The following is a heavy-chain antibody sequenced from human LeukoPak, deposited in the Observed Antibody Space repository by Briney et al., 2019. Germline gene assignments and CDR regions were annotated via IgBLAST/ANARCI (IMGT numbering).Heavy chain of an antibody. CDR2: IKQDGSQK. J-gene: IGHJ4*02. Sequence: GGSLRLSCAASGFAFSSYWMSWVRQAPGKGLDWVANIKQDGSQKYYVDSVKGRFTISRDNAKNSLYLQMNSLRVEDTAVYYCARLGLPDYWGQGTLVTVSS. V-gene: IGHV3-7*03. CDR1: GFAFSSYW. CDR3: ARLGLPDY. D-gene: IGHD2-21*01.